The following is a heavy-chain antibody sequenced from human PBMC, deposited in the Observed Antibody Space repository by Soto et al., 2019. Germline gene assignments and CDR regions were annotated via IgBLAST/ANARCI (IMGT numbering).Heavy chain of an antibody. CDR2: TIARFGSA. D-gene: IGHD3-16*01. CDR1: GGTFSSDF. Sequence: ASVKVSCKASGGTFSSDFISWVRQAPGLGLEWVGGTIARFGSANFAQKFQGRVTITADRFTSTVYMELSSLTSEDTATYYCARDQDSDNYVYAGSQEPYGMDVWGQGTTVTVSS. J-gene: IGHJ6*02. V-gene: IGHV1-69*06. CDR3: ARDQDSDNYVYAGSQEPYGMDV.